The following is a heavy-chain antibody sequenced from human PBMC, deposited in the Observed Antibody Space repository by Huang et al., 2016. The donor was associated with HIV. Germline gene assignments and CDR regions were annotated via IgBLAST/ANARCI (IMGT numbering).Heavy chain of an antibody. CDR2: IHYDGSNR. J-gene: IGHJ4*02. V-gene: IGHV3-30*02. CDR1: GFTFSSYG. D-gene: IGHD3-22*01. CDR3: AKFGSSGYLPRYSFDY. Sequence: QVQLVESGGGVVQPGGSLRLSCAASGFTFSSYGMHWVRQGPGKGLEWVAFIHYDGSNRHYADSVKGRFTISRDNSKNTLYLQMNSLRAEDTAVYFCAKFGSSGYLPRYSFDYWGQGTLVTVSS.